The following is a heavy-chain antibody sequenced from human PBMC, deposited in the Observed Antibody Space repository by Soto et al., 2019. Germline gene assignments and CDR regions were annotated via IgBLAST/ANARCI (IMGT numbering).Heavy chain of an antibody. J-gene: IGHJ4*02. D-gene: IGHD3-22*01. CDR3: ATYYDSSGPTLDF. V-gene: IGHV4-31*03. CDR1: GGSIITGDHY. Sequence: PSETLSLTCTVSGGSIITGDHYWSWVRQLPGKGLEWIGYIYYSGTTYENPSLRSRLTMSVDTSKNQFSLRLSSLTAADTAVYYCATYYDSSGPTLDFWGQGTPVTVSS. CDR2: IYYSGTT.